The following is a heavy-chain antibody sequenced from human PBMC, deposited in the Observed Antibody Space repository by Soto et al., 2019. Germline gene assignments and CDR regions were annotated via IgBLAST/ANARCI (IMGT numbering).Heavy chain of an antibody. J-gene: IGHJ4*02. CDR2: ISSSSSYI. D-gene: IGHD6-6*01. CDR3: ARDFDAARPLDY. V-gene: IGHV3-21*01. Sequence: EVQLVESGGGLVKPGGSLRLSCAASGFTFSSYSMNWVRQAPGKGLEWVSSISSSSSYIYYADSVKGRFTISRDNAKNSLYLQMNSLRAEDTAVYYCARDFDAARPLDYWGQGTLVTVSS. CDR1: GFTFSSYS.